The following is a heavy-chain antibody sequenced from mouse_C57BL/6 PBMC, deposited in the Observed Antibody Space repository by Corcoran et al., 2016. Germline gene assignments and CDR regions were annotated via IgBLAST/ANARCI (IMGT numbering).Heavy chain of an antibody. D-gene: IGHD1-1*01. J-gene: IGHJ2*01. CDR1: GYTFTDYY. V-gene: IGHV1-26*01. CDR2: IHPNNGGT. Sequence: EVQLQQSGPELVKPGASVKISCKASGYTFTDYYMNWVKQSHGKSLEWIGDIHPNNGGTSYNQKFKGKATLTVDKSSSTAYMELRSLTSEDSAVYYCARRTTVVHFDYWGQGTTLTVSS. CDR3: ARRTTVVHFDY.